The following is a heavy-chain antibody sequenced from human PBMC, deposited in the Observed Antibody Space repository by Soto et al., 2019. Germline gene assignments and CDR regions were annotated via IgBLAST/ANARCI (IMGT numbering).Heavy chain of an antibody. CDR3: ARVRNGDWYFDY. D-gene: IGHD4-17*01. V-gene: IGHV3-74*01. J-gene: IGHJ4*02. Sequence: EVQLVESGGGLVQPGGSLRLSCAASGFTFSSYWMHWVRQVPGKGLVWVSRIKTDGSVISYADSVQGRFTISRDNAKNTLYLQMNSLRADDSAVYYCARVRNGDWYFDYWGQGTLVTIS. CDR1: GFTFSSYW. CDR2: IKTDGSVI.